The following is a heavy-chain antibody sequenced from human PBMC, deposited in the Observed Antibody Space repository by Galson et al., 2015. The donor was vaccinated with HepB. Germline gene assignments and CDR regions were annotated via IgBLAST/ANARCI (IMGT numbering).Heavy chain of an antibody. CDR3: AKGPRYSESDY. Sequence: ALRRSCAASGFTFSSYAMSWVRQAPGKGLEWASSISGSGGSTYYADSVKGRFTISRDNSKNTLYLQMNNLRAEDTAVYYCAKGPRYSESDYWGQGTLVTVSS. CDR1: GFTFSSYA. D-gene: IGHD1-1*01. V-gene: IGHV3-23*01. J-gene: IGHJ4*02. CDR2: ISGSGGST.